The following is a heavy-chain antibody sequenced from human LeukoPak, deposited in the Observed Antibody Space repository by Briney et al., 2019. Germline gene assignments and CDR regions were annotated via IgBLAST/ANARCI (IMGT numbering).Heavy chain of an antibody. D-gene: IGHD3-22*01. CDR3: ARALIHYYDSSGYYLGAFDI. Sequence: SQTLSLTCTVSGGSISSYYWSWIRQPPGKGLEWIGYIYYSGSTNYNPSLKSRVTISVDTSKNQFSLKLSSVTAADTAVYYCARALIHYYDSSGYYLGAFDIWGQGTMDTVSS. CDR2: IYYSGST. J-gene: IGHJ3*02. CDR1: GGSISSYY. V-gene: IGHV4-59*01.